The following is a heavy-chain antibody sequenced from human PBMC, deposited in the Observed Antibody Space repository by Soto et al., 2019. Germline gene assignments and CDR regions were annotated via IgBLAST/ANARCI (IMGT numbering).Heavy chain of an antibody. CDR2: IYYSGST. CDR3: ARDFSSGRTLYYMDV. Sequence: TLSLTCTVSGGSISSYYWSWIRQPPGKGLEWIGYIYYSGSTNYNPSLKSRVTISVDTSKNQFSLKLSSVTAADTAVYYCARDFSSGRTLYYMDVWGKGTTVTVSS. CDR1: GGSISSYY. V-gene: IGHV4-59*01. D-gene: IGHD3-10*01. J-gene: IGHJ6*03.